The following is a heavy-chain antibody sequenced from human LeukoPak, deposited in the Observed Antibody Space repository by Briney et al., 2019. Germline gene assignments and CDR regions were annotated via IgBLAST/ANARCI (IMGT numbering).Heavy chain of an antibody. Sequence: GGSLRLSCAASGFTFSSYAMSWVRQAPGKGLEWVSAISGSGGSTYYADSVKGRFTISRDNSKNTLYPQMNSLRAEDTAVYYCAKDRGDYYYYYGMDVWGQGTTVTVSS. J-gene: IGHJ6*02. V-gene: IGHV3-23*01. D-gene: IGHD4-17*01. CDR3: AKDRGDYYYYYGMDV. CDR2: ISGSGGST. CDR1: GFTFSSYA.